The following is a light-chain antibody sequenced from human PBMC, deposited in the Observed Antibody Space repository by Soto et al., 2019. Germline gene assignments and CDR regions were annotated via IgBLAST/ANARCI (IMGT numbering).Light chain of an antibody. CDR1: SSDIGGYNS. CDR3: SSSAGIYHYLV. J-gene: IGLJ3*02. CDR2: EVS. Sequence: QSALTQPPSASGSPGQSVTISCTGTSSDIGGYNSVSWYQQHPGKAPRLMIYEVSERPSGVPDRFSGSKSGYTASLTVSGLQTEDEAFYYCSSSAGIYHYLVFGGGTKVTVL. V-gene: IGLV2-8*01.